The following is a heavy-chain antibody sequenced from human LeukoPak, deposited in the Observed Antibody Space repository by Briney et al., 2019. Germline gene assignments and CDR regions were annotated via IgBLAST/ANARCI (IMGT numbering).Heavy chain of an antibody. J-gene: IGHJ4*02. D-gene: IGHD6-19*01. CDR2: IYYSGST. CDR1: GGSISSSSYY. V-gene: IGHV4-39*01. Sequence: SETLSLTCTVSGGSISSSSYYWGWIRQPPGKGLVWIGSIYYSGSTYYNPSLKSRVTISVDTSKNQFSLKLSSVTAADTAVYYCARITVAGALDYWGQGTLVTVSS. CDR3: ARITVAGALDY.